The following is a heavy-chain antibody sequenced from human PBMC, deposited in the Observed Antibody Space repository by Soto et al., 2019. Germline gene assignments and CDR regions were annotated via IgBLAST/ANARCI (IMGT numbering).Heavy chain of an antibody. V-gene: IGHV4-39*01. J-gene: IGHJ4*02. CDR1: GGSISSSSYY. D-gene: IGHD3-10*01. CDR3: ARHPYYYFDY. CDR2: IYYSGST. Sequence: QLQLQESGPGLVKPSETLSLTCTVSGGSISSSSYYWGWIRHPPGKGLEWIGSIYYSGSTYYNPSLKSRVTISVDTSKNQFSLKLSSVTAADTAVYYCARHPYYYFDYWVQGTLVTVSS.